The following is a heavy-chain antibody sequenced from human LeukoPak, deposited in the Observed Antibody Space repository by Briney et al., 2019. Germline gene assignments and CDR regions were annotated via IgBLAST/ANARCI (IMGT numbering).Heavy chain of an antibody. V-gene: IGHV3-7*03. CDR2: IKQDRSEK. D-gene: IGHD1-26*01. J-gene: IGHJ4*02. Sequence: GGSLRLSCAASGFTFSNYWMTWVRQAPGKGLEWVANIKQDRSEKYYVDSVKGRFTISRDNAKNTLYLQMNSLRAEDTAVYYCARGGRRFDYWGQGTLVTVSS. CDR1: GFTFSNYW. CDR3: ARGGRRFDY.